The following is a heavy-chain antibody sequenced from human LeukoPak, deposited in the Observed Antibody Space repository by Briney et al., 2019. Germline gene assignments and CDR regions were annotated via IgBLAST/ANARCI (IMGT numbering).Heavy chain of an antibody. Sequence: GGSLRLSCAASGFTFSSYVMHWVRQAPGKGLEWVAVIWYDGSNKYYADSVKGRFTISRDNSKNTLYLQMNSLRAEDTAVYYRARDLSTYYYDSSGPFDYWGQGTLVTVSS. V-gene: IGHV3-33*01. D-gene: IGHD3-22*01. CDR3: ARDLSTYYYDSSGPFDY. CDR1: GFTFSSYV. CDR2: IWYDGSNK. J-gene: IGHJ4*02.